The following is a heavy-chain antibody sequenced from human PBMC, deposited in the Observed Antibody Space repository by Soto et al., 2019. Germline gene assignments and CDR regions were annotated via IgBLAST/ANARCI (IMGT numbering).Heavy chain of an antibody. J-gene: IGHJ6*03. CDR2: IIPILGIA. CDR1: GGTFSIYT. Sequence: SVKVSCKASGGTFSIYTSSWVRQAPGQGLEWMGRIIPILGIANYAQKFQGRVTINADKSTSTAYMELSSLRSEDTAVYYCARGIAARLVANYYYYYMDVWGKGTTVTVSS. D-gene: IGHD6-13*01. V-gene: IGHV1-69*02. CDR3: ARGIAARLVANYYYYYMDV.